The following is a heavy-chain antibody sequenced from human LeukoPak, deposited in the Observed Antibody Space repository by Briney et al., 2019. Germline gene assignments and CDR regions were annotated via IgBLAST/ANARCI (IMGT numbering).Heavy chain of an antibody. J-gene: IGHJ4*02. Sequence: SETLSLTCTVSGGSISSYYWSWIRQPPGKGLEWIGYIYYSGSINYNPSLKSRVTISVDTSKNQFSLKLSSVTAADTAVYYCARGPNYPSPSPFDYWGQGTLVTVSS. V-gene: IGHV4-59*08. CDR1: GGSISSYY. D-gene: IGHD5-24*01. CDR3: ARGPNYPSPSPFDY. CDR2: IYYSGSI.